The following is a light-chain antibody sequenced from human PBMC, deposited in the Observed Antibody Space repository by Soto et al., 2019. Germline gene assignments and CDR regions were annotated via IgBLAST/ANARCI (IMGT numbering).Light chain of an antibody. J-gene: IGKJ1*01. V-gene: IGKV1-9*01. Sequence: QLTQSPSFLSASIGDRVTITCRASQGISTYLAWYQQKPGKAPQSLIYGASTLQSGVPSRFSGAGSGTEFTLTISSLQPEDFATYYCQELNSYPRTFGPGTQVDIK. CDR3: QELNSYPRT. CDR1: QGISTY. CDR2: GAS.